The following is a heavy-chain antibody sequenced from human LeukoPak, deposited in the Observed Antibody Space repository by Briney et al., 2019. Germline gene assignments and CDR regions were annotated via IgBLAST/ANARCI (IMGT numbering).Heavy chain of an antibody. Sequence: SETLSLTCTVSGGSISSYYWSWIRQPPGKGLEWIGYIYYSGSTNYNPSLKRRVTISVDTSKNQFSLKLSSVTAADTAVYYCARYSSGYNDYWGQGTLVTVSS. CDR3: ARYSSGYNDY. J-gene: IGHJ4*02. CDR2: IYYSGST. V-gene: IGHV4-59*01. CDR1: GGSISSYY. D-gene: IGHD3-10*01.